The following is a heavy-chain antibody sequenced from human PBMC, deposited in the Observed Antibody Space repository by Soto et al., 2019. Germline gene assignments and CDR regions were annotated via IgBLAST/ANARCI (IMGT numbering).Heavy chain of an antibody. J-gene: IGHJ3*02. D-gene: IGHD5-12*01. V-gene: IGHV4-31*03. CDR3: ARVKTERGYSGLGAFDI. CDR1: GGSISSGGYY. CDR2: IYYSGST. Sequence: SQTLSLTCTVSGGSISSGGYYWSWIRQHPGKGLEWIGYIYYSGSTYYNPSLKSRVTISVDTSKNQFSLKLSSVTAADTAVYYCARVKTERGYSGLGAFDIWGQGTMVTVSS.